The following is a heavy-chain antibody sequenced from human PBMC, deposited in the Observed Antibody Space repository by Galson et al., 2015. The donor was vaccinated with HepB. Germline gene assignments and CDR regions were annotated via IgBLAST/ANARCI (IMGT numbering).Heavy chain of an antibody. D-gene: IGHD2-15*01. CDR1: GFTFSSYS. CDR2: ISSSSSNI. V-gene: IGHV3-21*01. J-gene: IGHJ4*02. Sequence: SLRLSCAASGFTFSSYSMNWVRQAPGKGLEWVSSISSSSSNIYYADSVQGRFTISRDNAKNSLYLQMNSLRAEDTAVYYCARDTWGCSGGSWYENKYFDYWGQGTLVTVSS. CDR3: ARDTWGCSGGSWYENKYFDY.